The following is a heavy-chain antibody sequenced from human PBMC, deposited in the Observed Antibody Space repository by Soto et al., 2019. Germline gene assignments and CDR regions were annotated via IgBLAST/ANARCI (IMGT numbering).Heavy chain of an antibody. CDR3: VKEGYYYDSSGYYYGWFDP. J-gene: IGHJ5*02. CDR1: GFTVSSNY. V-gene: IGHV3-53*05. D-gene: IGHD3-22*01. CDR2: IYSGGST. Sequence: GSLRLSCVASGFTVSSNYMTWVRQAPGKGLEWVSVIYSGGSTYYADSVKGRFTISRDNSKNTLYLQMSSLRAEDTAVYYCVKEGYYYDSSGYYYGWFDPWGQGTLVTVSS.